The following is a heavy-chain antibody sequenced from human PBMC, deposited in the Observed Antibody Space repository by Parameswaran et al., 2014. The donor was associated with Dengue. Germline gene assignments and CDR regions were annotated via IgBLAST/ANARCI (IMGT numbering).Heavy chain of an antibody. Sequence: PGKGLEWIGEINHSGSTNYNPSLKSRVTISVDTSKNQFSLKLSSVTAADTAVYYCARGGNDYGDYVLGYWGQGTLVTVSS. V-gene: IGHV4-34*01. D-gene: IGHD4-17*01. CDR3: ARGGNDYGDYVLGY. J-gene: IGHJ4*02. CDR2: INHSGST.